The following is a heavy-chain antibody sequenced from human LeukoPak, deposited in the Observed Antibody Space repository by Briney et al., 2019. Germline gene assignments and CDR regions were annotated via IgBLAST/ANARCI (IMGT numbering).Heavy chain of an antibody. CDR3: ARAAYSSTWYSRYFDL. D-gene: IGHD6-13*01. V-gene: IGHV3-13*01. J-gene: IGHJ2*01. CDR2: IGTAGEI. CDR1: GFTFRSYD. Sequence: GGSLRLSCAASGFTFRSYDMHWVRHATGKGLEWVSGIGTAGEIYYPGSVKGRFTISRENAKNSLYLQRNSLRAGDTAVYYCARAAYSSTWYSRYFDLWGRGTLVTVSS.